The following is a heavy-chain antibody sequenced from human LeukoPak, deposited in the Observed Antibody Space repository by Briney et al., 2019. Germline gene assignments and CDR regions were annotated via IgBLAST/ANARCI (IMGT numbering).Heavy chain of an antibody. J-gene: IGHJ4*02. D-gene: IGHD2/OR15-2a*01. CDR3: ARGDGLSLSQSDY. V-gene: IGHV1-46*01. Sequence: GASVKVSCKASGYTFTSYYIHWVRQAPGQGLEWMGIINPSGGSTSYAQKFQGRVTITADESTSTAYMELSSPRSEDTAVYYCARGDGLSLSQSDYWGQGTLVTVSS. CDR1: GYTFTSYY. CDR2: INPSGGST.